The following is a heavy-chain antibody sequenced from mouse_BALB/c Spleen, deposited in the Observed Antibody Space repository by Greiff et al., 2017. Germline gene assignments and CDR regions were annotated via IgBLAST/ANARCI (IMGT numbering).Heavy chain of an antibody. V-gene: IGHV5-4*02. D-gene: IGHD1-1*01. CDR2: ISDGGSYT. CDR1: GFTFSDYY. J-gene: IGHJ4*01. CDR3: ARGGHYYGSSPLAMDY. Sequence: EVMLVESGGGLVKPGGSLKLSCAASGFTFSDYYMYWVRQTPEKRLEWVATISDGGSYTYYPDSVKGRFTISRDNAKNNLYLQMSSLKSEDTAMYYCARGGHYYGSSPLAMDYWGQGTSVTVSS.